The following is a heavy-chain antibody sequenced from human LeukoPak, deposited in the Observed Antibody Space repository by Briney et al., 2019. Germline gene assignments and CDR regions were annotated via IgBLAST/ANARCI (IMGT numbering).Heavy chain of an antibody. D-gene: IGHD2-15*01. J-gene: IGHJ4*02. Sequence: TSETLSLTCTVSGGSISSYYWSWIRQPPGKGLEWIGYIYYSGSTNYNPSLKSRVTISVDTSKNQFSLKLSSVTAADTAVYYCATTLGYCGGGYCHNWGQGTLVTVSS. CDR1: GGSISSYY. V-gene: IGHV4-59*01. CDR2: IYYSGST. CDR3: ATTLGYCGGGYCHN.